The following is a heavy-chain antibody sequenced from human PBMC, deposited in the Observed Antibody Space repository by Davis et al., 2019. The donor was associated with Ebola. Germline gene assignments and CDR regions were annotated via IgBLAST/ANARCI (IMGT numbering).Heavy chain of an antibody. V-gene: IGHV3-66*01. D-gene: IGHD2-21*01. CDR1: GFTVRSNY. Sequence: GESLKISCAASGFTVRSNYMNWVRQAPGKGLEWVAVIYSDGTPYYADSVKGRFTLSRDNSKDTLFLQMNSLGVEDTAMYYSAGSGYCGGDCSAGAWFFDLWGRGTLVTVSS. CDR2: IYSDGTP. J-gene: IGHJ2*01. CDR3: AGSGYCGGDCSAGAWFFDL.